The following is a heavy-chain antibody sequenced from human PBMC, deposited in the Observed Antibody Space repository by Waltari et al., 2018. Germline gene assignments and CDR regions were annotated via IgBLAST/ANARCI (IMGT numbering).Heavy chain of an antibody. CDR2: INSSGRT. Sequence: QVQLQESGPGLVKPSETLSLTCTVSGGSISSHYWSWIRQPPGKGLEWIGYINSSGRTNSTPSLKSRVTISVDTSKNQFSLKRSSVTAADTAVYYCARWRSSLGYGMDVWGQGTTVTVSS. D-gene: IGHD6-13*01. CDR1: GGSISSHY. V-gene: IGHV4-59*11. CDR3: ARWRSSLGYGMDV. J-gene: IGHJ6*02.